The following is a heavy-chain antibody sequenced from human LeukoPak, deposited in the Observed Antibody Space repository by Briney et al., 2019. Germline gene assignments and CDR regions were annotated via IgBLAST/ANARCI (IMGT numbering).Heavy chain of an antibody. CDR3: AKDIAPLTYYYDSSFDY. J-gene: IGHJ4*02. Sequence: GGSLRLSCAASGFTFDDYAMHWVRQAPGKGLEWVSGISWNSGSIGYADSVKGRFTISRDNAKNSLYLQMNSLRAEDTALYYCAKDIAPLTYYYDSSFDYWGQGTLVTVSS. CDR2: ISWNSGSI. CDR1: GFTFDDYA. V-gene: IGHV3-9*01. D-gene: IGHD3-22*01.